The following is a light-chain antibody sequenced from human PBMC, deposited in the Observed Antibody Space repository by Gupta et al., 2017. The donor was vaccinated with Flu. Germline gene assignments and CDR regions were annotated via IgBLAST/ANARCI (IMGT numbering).Light chain of an antibody. CDR1: QSISSW. Sequence: IQLTQSPSTLSASVGDRVTITCRASQSISSWLSWYQQKPGKAPKLLIYKASSLESGAPSRFSGSGFGTEFTLTISRLQPDDFATYYCQEYNSYWAFGQGTKVEIK. J-gene: IGKJ1*01. V-gene: IGKV1-5*03. CDR3: QEYNSYWA. CDR2: KAS.